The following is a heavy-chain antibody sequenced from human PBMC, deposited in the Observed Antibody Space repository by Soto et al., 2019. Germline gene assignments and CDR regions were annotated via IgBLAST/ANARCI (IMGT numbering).Heavy chain of an antibody. CDR2: ISSSSSTI. V-gene: IGHV3-48*01. CDR1: GFTFSSYS. CDR3: ARGGGSYWGGVDY. Sequence: EVQLVESGGGLVQPGGSLRLSCAASGFTFSSYSRNWVRQAPGKGLEWVSYISSSSSTIYYADSVKGRFTISRDNAKNSLYLQMNSLRAEDTAVYYCARGGGSYWGGVDYWGQGTLVTVSS. D-gene: IGHD1-26*01. J-gene: IGHJ4*02.